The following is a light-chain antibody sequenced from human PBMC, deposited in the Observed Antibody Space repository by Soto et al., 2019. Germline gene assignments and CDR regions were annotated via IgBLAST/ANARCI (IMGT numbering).Light chain of an antibody. CDR3: VSYTSSTTYV. CDR2: DVG. Sequence: QSALTQPASVSDSPGQSITISCTGTSSDVGGSNFVSWYQQHPGKPPKLIIYDVGNRPSGVSNRFSGSKSGSTASLSISRLQTEDEADYYCVSYTSSTTYVFGTGTKLTVL. V-gene: IGLV2-14*03. J-gene: IGLJ1*01. CDR1: SSDVGGSNF.